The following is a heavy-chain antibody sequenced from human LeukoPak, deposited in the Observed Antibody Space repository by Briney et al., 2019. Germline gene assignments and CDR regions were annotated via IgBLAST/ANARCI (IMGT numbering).Heavy chain of an antibody. D-gene: IGHD2-2*01. CDR1: GGSFSGYY. V-gene: IGHV4-34*12. Sequence: SETLSLTCAVYGGSFSGYYWSWVRHPPGKGLEWIGEIIHSGSTNYNPSLKSRVTISVDTSKNQFSLKLSSVTAADTAVYYCARHLRGYCSSTSCYRAWFDPWGQGTLVTVSS. J-gene: IGHJ5*02. CDR2: IIHSGST. CDR3: ARHLRGYCSSTSCYRAWFDP.